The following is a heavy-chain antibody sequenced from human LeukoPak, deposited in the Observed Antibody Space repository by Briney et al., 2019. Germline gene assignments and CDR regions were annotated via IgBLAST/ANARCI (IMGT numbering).Heavy chain of an antibody. J-gene: IGHJ4*02. CDR3: AKDQGLYND. CDR2: ISGSGGST. CDR1: GFTFSSYG. V-gene: IGHV3-23*01. Sequence: GGSLRLSCAASGFTFSSYGMSWVRQAPGKGLEWVSSISGSGGSTYYADSVKGRFTVSRDNSKNTLYLQMNSLRAEDTAVYYCAKDQGLYNDWGQGTLVTVSS. D-gene: IGHD1-14*01.